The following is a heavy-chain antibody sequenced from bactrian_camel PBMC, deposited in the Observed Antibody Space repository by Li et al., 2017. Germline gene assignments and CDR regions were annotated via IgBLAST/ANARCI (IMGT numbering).Heavy chain of an antibody. J-gene: IGHJ4*01. V-gene: IGHV3S40*01. CDR1: GFTFSAYI. Sequence: VQLVESGGDSVQAGGSLRLSCAASGFTFSAYIMTWVRQAPGKGLEWVSAINTDGSRTDYADSLKGRFTISRDNAKNTVYLQMNTLKPEDSGMYYCAAQNGPLCLGWRPRDYPYWGQGTQVTVS. CDR3: AAQNGPLCLGWRPRDYPY. D-gene: IGHD5*01. CDR2: INTDGSRT.